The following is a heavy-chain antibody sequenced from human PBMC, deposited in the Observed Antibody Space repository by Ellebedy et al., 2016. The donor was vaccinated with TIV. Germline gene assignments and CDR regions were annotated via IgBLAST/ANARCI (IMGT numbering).Heavy chain of an antibody. CDR3: ARDGNWNYARFDP. J-gene: IGHJ5*02. Sequence: AASVKVSCKASGYIFTDYFIHWVRQAPGQGLEWVGMIKPSGDNSTYELRFQGRLAMTVDASTATVFLELTSLRNDDPAIYYCARDGNWNYARFDPWGQGTLVTVSS. D-gene: IGHD1-7*01. V-gene: IGHV1-46*01. CDR1: GYIFTDYF. CDR2: IKPSGDNS.